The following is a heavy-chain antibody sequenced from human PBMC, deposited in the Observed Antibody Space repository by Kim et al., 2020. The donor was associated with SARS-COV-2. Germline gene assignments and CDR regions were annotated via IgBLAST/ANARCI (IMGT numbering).Heavy chain of an antibody. CDR2: VYNSGST. Sequence: SETLSLTCSVSGGSISSYYWTWIRQPPGKGLEWIGNVYNSGSTNYSPSLKSRVTISVDTSKSQFSLKLSSVTAADEAVYYCAGGEYQLRGRGQCDYRGQG. D-gene: IGHD2-2*01. CDR3: AGGEYQLRGRGQCDY. J-gene: IGHJ4*02. V-gene: IGHV4-59*13. CDR1: GGSISSYY.